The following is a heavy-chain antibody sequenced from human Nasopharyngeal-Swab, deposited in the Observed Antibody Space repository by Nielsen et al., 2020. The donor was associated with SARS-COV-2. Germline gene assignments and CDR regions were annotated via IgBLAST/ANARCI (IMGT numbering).Heavy chain of an antibody. D-gene: IGHD3-3*01. CDR1: GGTFSSYA. J-gene: IGHJ6*02. CDR3: ARGEDYYYFWSGYDYYYGMDV. Sequence: SVQVSCKASGGTFSSYAISWVRQAPGQGLEWMGRNIPILGIANYAQKFQGRVTITADKSTSTAYMELSSLRSEDTAVYYCARGEDYYYFWSGYDYYYGMDVWGQGTTVTVSS. V-gene: IGHV1-69*04. CDR2: NIPILGIA.